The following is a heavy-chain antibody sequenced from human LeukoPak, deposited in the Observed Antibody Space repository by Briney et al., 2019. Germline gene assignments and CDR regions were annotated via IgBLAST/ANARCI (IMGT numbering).Heavy chain of an antibody. D-gene: IGHD2/OR15-2a*01. V-gene: IGHV4-4*02. CDR1: GGSISSSNW. CDR3: ARAKLSNWFDP. CDR2: IYYSGST. Sequence: SETLSLTCAVSGGSISSSNWWSWVRQPPGKGLEWIGYIYYSGSTNYNPSLKSRVTISVDTSKNQFSLKLSSVTAADTAVYYCARAKLSNWFDPWGQGTLVTVSS. J-gene: IGHJ5*02.